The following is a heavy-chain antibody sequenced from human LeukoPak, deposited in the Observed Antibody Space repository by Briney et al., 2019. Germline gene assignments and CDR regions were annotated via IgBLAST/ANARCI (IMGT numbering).Heavy chain of an antibody. V-gene: IGHV3-30-3*01. J-gene: IGHJ4*02. CDR1: GFTFSSSA. Sequence: GGSLRLSCVVSGFTFSSSAIHWVRHAPGKGLEWVAVILYDGSNKYYADSVKGRFTISRDNSKNTLYLQMNSLRAEDTAVYYCARHPKSGYSGYESDYWGQGTLVTVSS. CDR2: ILYDGSNK. CDR3: ARHPKSGYSGYESDY. D-gene: IGHD5-12*01.